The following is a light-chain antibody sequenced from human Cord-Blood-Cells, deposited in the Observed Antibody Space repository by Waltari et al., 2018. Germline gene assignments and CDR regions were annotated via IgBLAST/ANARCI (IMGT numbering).Light chain of an antibody. J-gene: IGLJ3*02. CDR2: RNN. Sequence: QSVLTQPPSASGTPVQRVTISCSGSSSNIGSNYVYWYQQLPGTAPKLLIYRNNRRPSGVPDRFAGSTSGTSASLAIGGLRAEDEADYYCAAWDDSLSGRVFGGGTKLTVL. CDR1: SSNIGSNY. CDR3: AAWDDSLSGRV. V-gene: IGLV1-47*01.